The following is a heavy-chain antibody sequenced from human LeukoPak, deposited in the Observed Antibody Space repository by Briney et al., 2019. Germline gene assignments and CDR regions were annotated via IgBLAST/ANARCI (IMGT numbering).Heavy chain of an antibody. J-gene: IGHJ6*02. Sequence: PSETLSLTCTVSGGSISSYYWSWLRQPPGKGLEWLGYIYYSGSTNYNPSLKSRVTISVDTSKNQFSLKLSSVTAADTAVYYCARAGKWELLDYYYGMDVWGQGTTVTVSS. V-gene: IGHV4-59*01. CDR1: GGSISSYY. D-gene: IGHD1-26*01. CDR2: IYYSGST. CDR3: ARAGKWELLDYYYGMDV.